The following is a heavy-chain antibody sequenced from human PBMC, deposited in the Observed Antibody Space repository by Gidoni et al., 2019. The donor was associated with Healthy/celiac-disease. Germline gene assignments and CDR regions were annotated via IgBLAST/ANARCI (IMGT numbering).Heavy chain of an antibody. CDR3: ARRKFNDDLGGFDP. Sequence: QVQLVQSGSELKKPGASVKVACKASGYTFTRYAMNWVRQAPGQGLEWMGWINTNTGDPTYAQGFTGRFVFSLDTSVSTTYLQISSLKAEDTAVYYCARRKFNDDLGGFDPWGQGTRVTVSS. V-gene: IGHV7-4-1*02. D-gene: IGHD1-26*01. J-gene: IGHJ5*02. CDR1: GYTFTRYA. CDR2: INTNTGDP.